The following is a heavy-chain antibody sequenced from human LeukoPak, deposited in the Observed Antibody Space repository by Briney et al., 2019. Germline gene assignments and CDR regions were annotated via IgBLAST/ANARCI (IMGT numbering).Heavy chain of an antibody. Sequence: GGSLRLSCAASGFTFSTYVMTWVRQAPGKGLEWVSALSGSGGSTFYADSVKGRFTISRDNSNNTPYLQMNSLRAEDTAVYYCAKGRTPDYWGQGTLVTVSS. CDR2: LSGSGGST. V-gene: IGHV3-23*01. CDR3: AKGRTPDY. J-gene: IGHJ4*02. D-gene: IGHD2-15*01. CDR1: GFTFSTYV.